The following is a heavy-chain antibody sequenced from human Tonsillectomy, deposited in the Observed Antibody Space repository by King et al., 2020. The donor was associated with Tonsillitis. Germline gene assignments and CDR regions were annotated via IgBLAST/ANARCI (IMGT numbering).Heavy chain of an antibody. J-gene: IGHJ4*02. Sequence: QLQESGPGLVKPSQILSLTCTVSGDSISSGNYFWTWIRQPPGKGLEWIGYISYSGSTSYNPSLKSRVTISIDTSNNQFSLKLNSVTAADSAVYYCARGYYTAVTFDYWGQGILVTVSS. D-gene: IGHD4-23*01. CDR3: ARGYYTAVTFDY. CDR2: ISYSGST. V-gene: IGHV4-30-4*01. CDR1: GDSISSGNYF.